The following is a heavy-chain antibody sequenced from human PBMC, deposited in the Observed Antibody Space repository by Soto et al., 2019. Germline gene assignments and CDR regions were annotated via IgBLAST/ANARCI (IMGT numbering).Heavy chain of an antibody. CDR3: ARHNKLIHYRMDV. J-gene: IGHJ6*01. CDR2: ISSSSSYI. V-gene: IGHV3-21*01. Sequence: GGSLRLSCAASGFTFSSYSMNWVRQAPGKGLEWVSSISSSSSYIYYADSVKGRFAISRDNAKNSLYLQMNSLRAEDTAVYYCARHNKLIHYRMDVWGQRTTVTVSS. CDR1: GFTFSSYS.